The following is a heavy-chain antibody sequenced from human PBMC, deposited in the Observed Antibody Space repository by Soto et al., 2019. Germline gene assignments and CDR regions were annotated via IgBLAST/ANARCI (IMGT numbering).Heavy chain of an antibody. CDR2: IYYSGST. J-gene: IGHJ4*02. V-gene: IGHV4-39*01. CDR3: ARLAVAGRYYFDY. CDR1: GGSISSSSYY. Sequence: QLQLQESGPGLVKPSETLSLTCTVSGGSISSSSYYWGWIRQPPGKGLEWIGSIYYSGSTYYNPSLKSRVNISVDTSKNQFSLKLSSVTAADTAVYYCARLAVAGRYYFDYWGQGTLVTVSS. D-gene: IGHD6-19*01.